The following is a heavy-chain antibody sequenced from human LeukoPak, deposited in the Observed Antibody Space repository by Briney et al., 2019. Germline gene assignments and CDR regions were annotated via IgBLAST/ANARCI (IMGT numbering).Heavy chain of an antibody. J-gene: IGHJ6*03. D-gene: IGHD4-17*01. CDR3: ARGYGDPLDYYYYMDV. CDR1: GLKFSSYA. CDR2: IDGSGGST. Sequence: GGSLRLSCAVSGLKFSSYAMGWVRQAPGKGLEWVSAIDGSGGSTYYADSVRGRFTISRDNSKNTLFLQMNSLRTEDTAVYYCARGYGDPLDYYYYMDVWGNGTTVTVSS. V-gene: IGHV3-23*01.